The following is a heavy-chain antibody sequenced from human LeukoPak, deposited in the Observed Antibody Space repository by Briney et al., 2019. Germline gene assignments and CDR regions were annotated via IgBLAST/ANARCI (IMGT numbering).Heavy chain of an antibody. J-gene: IGHJ2*01. Sequence: QPGGSLRLSCAASGFTFSNYWMHWVRQAPGKGLVWVSRINSDGSSTDFADSVKGRFTISRDNAKNTLYLQMNSLRVEDTAVYYCARDNRADYWYLDLWGRGTLVTVSS. V-gene: IGHV3-74*01. CDR1: GFTFSNYW. CDR3: ARDNRADYWYLDL. CDR2: INSDGSST.